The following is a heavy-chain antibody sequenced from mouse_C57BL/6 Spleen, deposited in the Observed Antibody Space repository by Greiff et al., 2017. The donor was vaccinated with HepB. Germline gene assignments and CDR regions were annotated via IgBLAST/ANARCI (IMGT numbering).Heavy chain of an antibody. CDR2: ISSGGDYI. CDR3: TRDPGYSNSYAMDY. D-gene: IGHD2-5*01. V-gene: IGHV5-9-1*02. J-gene: IGHJ4*01. CDR1: GFTFSSYA. Sequence: EVMLVESGEGVVKPGGSLKLSCAASGFTFSSYAMSWVRQTPEKRLEWVAYISSGGDYIYYADTVKGRFTISRDNARNTLYLQMSSLKSEDTAMYYCTRDPGYSNSYAMDYWGQGTSVTVSS.